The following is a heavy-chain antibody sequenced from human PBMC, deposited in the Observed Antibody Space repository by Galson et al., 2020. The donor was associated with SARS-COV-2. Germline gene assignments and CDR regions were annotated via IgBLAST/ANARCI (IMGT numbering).Heavy chain of an antibody. V-gene: IGHV4-61*02. CDR3: ARDHLITIFGVVIDDYGMDV. D-gene: IGHD3-3*01. Sequence: SEPLYLTCHVSGRSISSGSYYWSWIRQPAGQGLEWIGRIPTSGSTNYNPSLKSRVPISVDTSKNQFSLKLSSVTAADTAVYYCARDHLITIFGVVIDDYGMDVWGQGTTVTVSS. CDR2: IPTSGST. J-gene: IGHJ6*02. CDR1: GRSISSGSYY.